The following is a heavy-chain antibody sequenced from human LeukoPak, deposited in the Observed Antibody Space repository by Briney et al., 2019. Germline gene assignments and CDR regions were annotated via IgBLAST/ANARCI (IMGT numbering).Heavy chain of an antibody. Sequence: ASLKVSCKASGGTFSRYAISWVRQAPGPGLEWMGGIIPILGTANYAEKVQGRVTIATDESASTGYMALSSMRSEYTAVYYWARGGIVVLPAGIYGPAFDMWGQGRMVSVSS. CDR3: ARGGIVVLPAGIYGPAFDM. V-gene: IGHV1-69*05. CDR2: IIPILGTA. D-gene: IGHD2-2*01. CDR1: GGTFSRYA. J-gene: IGHJ3*02.